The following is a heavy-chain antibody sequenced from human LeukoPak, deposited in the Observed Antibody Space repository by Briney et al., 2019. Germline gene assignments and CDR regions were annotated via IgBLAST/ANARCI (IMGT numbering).Heavy chain of an antibody. J-gene: IGHJ4*02. V-gene: IGHV3-23*01. CDR3: AKGPHVGSGYHPDY. CDR1: GFTFSNSA. CDR2: ITGSDDRT. Sequence: PGGSLRLSCAASGFTFSNSAMTWVRQAPGKGLEWVSTITGSDDRTYYADSVKGLFTISRDYSRNTLHFQMNSLRVEDTAMYYCAKGPHVGSGYHPDYWGQGTLVTVSS. D-gene: IGHD3-22*01.